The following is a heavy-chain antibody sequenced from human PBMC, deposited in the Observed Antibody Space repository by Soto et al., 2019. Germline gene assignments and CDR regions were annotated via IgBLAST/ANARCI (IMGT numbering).Heavy chain of an antibody. J-gene: IGHJ3*02. CDR3: ARTGSVRYSRDAFDI. V-gene: IGHV4-30-4*01. Sequence: PSETLSLTCTVSAGSISSGDYYWSWIRQPPGKGLEWIGYIYYSGSTYYNPSLKSRVIISVDTSKNQFSLKLSSVTAADTAVYYCARTGSVRYSRDAFDIWGQGTMVTVSS. D-gene: IGHD4-4*01. CDR1: AGSISSGDYY. CDR2: IYYSGST.